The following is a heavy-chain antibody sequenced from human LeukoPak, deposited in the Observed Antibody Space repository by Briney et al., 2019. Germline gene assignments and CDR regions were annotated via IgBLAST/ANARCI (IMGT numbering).Heavy chain of an antibody. D-gene: IGHD2-2*01. CDR3: ASSQAYCSSTTCYVNWFDP. CDR1: GGSISTYY. CDR2: IYYSGST. V-gene: IGHV4-59*01. J-gene: IGHJ5*02. Sequence: SETLSLTCTVSGGSISTYYWSWIRQPPGKGPQRIGYIYYSGSTNYNPSLKSRVTISVDTSKNQFSLKLSSVTAAATAVYYCASSQAYCSSTTCYVNWFDPWGQGTLVTVSS.